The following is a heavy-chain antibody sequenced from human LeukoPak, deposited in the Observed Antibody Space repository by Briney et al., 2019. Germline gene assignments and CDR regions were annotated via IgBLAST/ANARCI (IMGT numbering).Heavy chain of an antibody. CDR2: IYYSGST. Sequence: SETLSLTCTVSGGSISSSSYYWGWIRQPPGKGLEWIGSIYYSGSTYYNPSLKSRVTISVDTSKNQFSLKLSSVTAADTAVYYCASIMITFGGVIVSDYWGQGTLVTVSS. J-gene: IGHJ4*02. CDR3: ASIMITFGGVIVSDY. D-gene: IGHD3-16*02. V-gene: IGHV4-39*07. CDR1: GGSISSSSYY.